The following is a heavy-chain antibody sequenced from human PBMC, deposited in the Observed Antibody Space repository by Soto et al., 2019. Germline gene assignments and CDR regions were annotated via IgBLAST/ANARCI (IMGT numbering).Heavy chain of an antibody. Sequence: QITLKESGPTLVKPTQTLTLTCTFSGFSLSTSGVGVGWIRQPPGKALEWLALIYWNDDKRYSPSLKSRLTITKDTSKNQVVLTMTDMDPVDTATYYCARRGDSNSHDFWGQGTLLTVSS. CDR1: GFSLSTSGVG. CDR3: ARRGDSNSHDF. J-gene: IGHJ4*02. D-gene: IGHD6-13*01. CDR2: IYWNDDK. V-gene: IGHV2-5*01.